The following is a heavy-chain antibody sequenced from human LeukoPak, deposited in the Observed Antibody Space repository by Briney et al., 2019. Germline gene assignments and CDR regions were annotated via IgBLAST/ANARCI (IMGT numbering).Heavy chain of an antibody. Sequence: ASVKVSCKASGYTFTGYYLHWVRQAPGQGLEWMGLINPNSGGTKYAQKFQGRVTMTRDTSISTAYMELTGLRSDDTAVFYCASLSDGYGSGSYAPFDFWGQGTLVTVSS. D-gene: IGHD3-10*01. V-gene: IGHV1-2*02. J-gene: IGHJ4*02. CDR3: ASLSDGYGSGSYAPFDF. CDR1: GYTFTGYY. CDR2: INPNSGGT.